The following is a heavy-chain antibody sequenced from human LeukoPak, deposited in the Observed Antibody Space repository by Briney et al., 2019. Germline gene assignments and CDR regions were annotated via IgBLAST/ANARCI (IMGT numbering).Heavy chain of an antibody. J-gene: IGHJ6*03. CDR3: ARVPLFRGGYYYYYYMDV. CDR1: GGSISSGDYY. V-gene: IGHV4-30-4*08. CDR2: IYYSGST. Sequence: SGTLSLTCTVSGGSISSGDYYWSWIRQPPGKGLEWIGYIYYSGSTYYNPSLKSRVTISVDTSKNQFSLKLSSVTAADTAVYYCARVPLFRGGYYYYYYMDVWGKGTTVTVSS. D-gene: IGHD3-10*01.